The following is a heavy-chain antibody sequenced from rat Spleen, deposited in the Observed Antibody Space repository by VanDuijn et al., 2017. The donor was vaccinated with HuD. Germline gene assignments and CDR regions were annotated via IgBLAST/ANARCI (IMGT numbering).Heavy chain of an antibody. CDR1: GFTFSNYG. CDR3: SREGDGREDAYGEY. D-gene: IGHD1-12*02. Sequence: EVQLVESGGGLVQPGRSLKLSCAASGFTFSNYGMHWIRQAPGKGLEWIASIPNTGGRTYYPDSVKGRFTISREKAKSTRLLQVNRRRSEDTATEDCSREGDGREDAYGEYWGQGIIVT. CDR2: IPNTGGRT. V-gene: IGHV5-19*01. J-gene: IGHJ2*01.